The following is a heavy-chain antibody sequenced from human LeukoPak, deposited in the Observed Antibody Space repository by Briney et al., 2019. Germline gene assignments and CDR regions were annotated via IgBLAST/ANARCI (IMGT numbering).Heavy chain of an antibody. Sequence: PSETLSLTCAVYGGSFSGYYWSWIRQPAGKGLEWIGRIYTSGSTNYNPSLKSRVTISVDTSKNQFSLKLSSVTAADTAVYYCARDYVWWSSGYYYYYMDVWGKGTTVTISS. J-gene: IGHJ6*03. CDR3: ARDYVWWSSGYYYYYMDV. D-gene: IGHD2-21*01. CDR2: IYTSGST. V-gene: IGHV4-4*07. CDR1: GGSFSGYY.